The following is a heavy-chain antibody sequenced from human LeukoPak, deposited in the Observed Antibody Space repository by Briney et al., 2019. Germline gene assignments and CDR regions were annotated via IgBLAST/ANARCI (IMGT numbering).Heavy chain of an antibody. V-gene: IGHV4-61*02. CDR2: IYTSGST. J-gene: IGHJ6*02. CDR1: GGSISSGSYY. D-gene: IGHD1-26*01. Sequence: SQTVSLTCTVSGGSISSGSYYWSWIRQPAGKGLEWIGRIYTSGSTNYNPSLKSRVTISVDTSKNQFSLKLSSVTAADTAVYYCARDRAGGSYVYYYYGMDVWGQGTTVTVSS. CDR3: ARDRAGGSYVYYYYGMDV.